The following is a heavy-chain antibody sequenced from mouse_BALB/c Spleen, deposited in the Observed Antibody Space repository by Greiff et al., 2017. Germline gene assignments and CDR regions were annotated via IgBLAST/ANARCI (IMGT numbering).Heavy chain of an antibody. D-gene: IGHD1-2*01. V-gene: IGHV14-3*02. CDR2: IDPANGNT. CDR3: ARGHYYGAWFAY. Sequence: EVKVVESGAELVKPGASVKLSCTASGFNIKDTYMHWVKQRPEQGLEWIGRIDPANGNTKYDPKFQGKATITADTSSNTAYLQLSSLTSEDTAVYYCARGHYYGAWFAYWGQGTLVTVSA. CDR1: GFNIKDTY. J-gene: IGHJ3*01.